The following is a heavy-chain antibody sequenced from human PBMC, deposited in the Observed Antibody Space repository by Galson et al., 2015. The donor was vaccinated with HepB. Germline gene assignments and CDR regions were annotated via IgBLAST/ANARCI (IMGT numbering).Heavy chain of an antibody. CDR2: INHSGST. Sequence: LSLTCAVYGGSFSGYYWSWIRQPPGKGLEWIGEINHSGSTNYNPSLKSRVTISVDTSKNQFSLKLSSVTAADTAVYYCARDLTSITMVRGGVYYFDYWGQGTLVTVSS. V-gene: IGHV4-34*01. J-gene: IGHJ4*02. CDR3: ARDLTSITMVRGGVYYFDY. D-gene: IGHD3-10*01. CDR1: GGSFSGYY.